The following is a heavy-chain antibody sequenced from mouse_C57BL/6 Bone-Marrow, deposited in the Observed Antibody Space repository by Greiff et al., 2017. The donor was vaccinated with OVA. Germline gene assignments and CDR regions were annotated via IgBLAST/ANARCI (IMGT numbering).Heavy chain of an antibody. D-gene: IGHD4-1*01. CDR1: GYTFTSYW. CDR2: IDPSDSYT. Sequence: VQLQQPGAELVKPGASVKLSCKASGYTFTSYWMQWVKQRPGQGLEWIGEIDPSDSYTNYNQKFKGKATLTVDTSSSTAYMQLSSLTSEDSAVYYCARWDVRNYGGQGTTLTVSS. V-gene: IGHV1-50*01. J-gene: IGHJ2*01. CDR3: ARWDVRNY.